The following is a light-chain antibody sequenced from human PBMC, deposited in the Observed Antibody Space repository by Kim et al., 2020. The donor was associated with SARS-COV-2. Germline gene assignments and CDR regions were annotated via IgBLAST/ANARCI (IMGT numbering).Light chain of an antibody. CDR3: QQYYSTPPS. Sequence: DIVMTQSPDSLAVSLGERATLNCKSSQTVLYNSNNKNYLAWYQQKPGQAHKLLIYWASIRESGVSDRFSGSGSETDFTLTISSLQAEDGAVYYCQQYYSTPPSFGQGTKLEI. CDR2: WAS. V-gene: IGKV4-1*01. CDR1: QTVLYNSNNKNY. J-gene: IGKJ2*03.